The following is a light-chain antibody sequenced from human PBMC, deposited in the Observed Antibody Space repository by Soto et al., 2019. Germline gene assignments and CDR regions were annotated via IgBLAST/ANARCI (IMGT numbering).Light chain of an antibody. V-gene: IGKV1-5*01. CDR2: AAS. CDR1: QSVNSW. CDR3: QQYYSNPLT. Sequence: DIQMTQSPSSLSASVGDRVTITCRASQSVNSWLAWYQQIPGKAPKLLIYAASTLQSGVPSRFSGSGSGTDFTLTISSLQSEDFATYYCQQYYSNPLTFGGGTKVDIK. J-gene: IGKJ4*01.